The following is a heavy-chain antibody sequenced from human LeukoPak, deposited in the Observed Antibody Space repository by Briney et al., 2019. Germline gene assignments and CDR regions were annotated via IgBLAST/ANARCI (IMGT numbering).Heavy chain of an antibody. V-gene: IGHV3-64*01. CDR3: ARVRRWLQLSFDY. J-gene: IGHJ4*02. Sequence: PGGSLRLSCAASGFTFSSYGMHWVRQAPGKGLEYVSAISSNGDSAYYANSVKGRFTISRDNSKNTLYLQMGSLRAEDMAVYYCARVRRWLQLSFDYWGQGTLVTVSS. CDR1: GFTFSSYG. D-gene: IGHD5-24*01. CDR2: ISSNGDSA.